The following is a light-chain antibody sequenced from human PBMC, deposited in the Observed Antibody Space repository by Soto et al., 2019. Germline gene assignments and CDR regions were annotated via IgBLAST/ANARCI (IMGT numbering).Light chain of an antibody. J-gene: IGKJ3*01. Sequence: EIVLTQFTATLSLSPGERATLSCRASQSVSTSLAWYQQKPGQSPRLLIYGASNRATGVPARFSGSGSGTDFTLTISSLQPEDFAVYLCQQRTNWPPGFTFGPGTKVDIK. V-gene: IGKV3-11*01. CDR2: GAS. CDR3: QQRTNWPPGFT. CDR1: QSVSTS.